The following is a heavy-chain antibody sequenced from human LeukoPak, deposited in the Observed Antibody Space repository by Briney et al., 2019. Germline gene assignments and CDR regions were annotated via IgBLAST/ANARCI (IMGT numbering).Heavy chain of an antibody. CDR3: AKVALFSGYYPPFDY. CDR2: IWNDGSNK. D-gene: IGHD3-22*01. Sequence: GGSLRLSCAASGFTFSSYSMNWVRQAPGKGLEWVALIWNDGSNKYYADSVKGRFTISRDNSKNTLFLQMNSLRPEDTAVYHCAKVALFSGYYPPFDYWGQGTLVTVSS. CDR1: GFTFSSYS. J-gene: IGHJ4*02. V-gene: IGHV3-30*02.